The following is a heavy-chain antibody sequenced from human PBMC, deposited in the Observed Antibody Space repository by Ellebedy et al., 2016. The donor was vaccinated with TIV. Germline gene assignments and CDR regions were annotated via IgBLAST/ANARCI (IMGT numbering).Heavy chain of an antibody. D-gene: IGHD2-2*01. V-gene: IGHV3-30*01. CDR1: GFTFNNYP. J-gene: IGHJ6*02. CDR2: ISYDGSNK. CDR3: ARLFCSSDSCHRYYYGMDV. Sequence: PGGSLRLSCAASGFTFNNYPMHWVRQAPGKGLEWAAVISYDGSNKQYADSVRDRFTISRDNSKNTLYLEMNSLRAEDTAVYYCARLFCSSDSCHRYYYGMDVWGQGTTVTVSS.